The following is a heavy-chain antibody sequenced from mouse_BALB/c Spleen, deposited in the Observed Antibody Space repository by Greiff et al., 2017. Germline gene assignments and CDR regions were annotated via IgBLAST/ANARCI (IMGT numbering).Heavy chain of an antibody. Sequence: DVHLVESGGGLVKPGGSLKLSCAASGFTFSDYYMYWVRQTPEKRLEWVATISDGGSYTYYPDSVKGRFTISRDNAKNNLYLQMSSLKSEDTAMYYCARDPLYRGAMDYWGQGTSVTVSS. J-gene: IGHJ4*01. D-gene: IGHD2-12*01. CDR1: GFTFSDYY. CDR3: ARDPLYRGAMDY. CDR2: ISDGGSYT. V-gene: IGHV5-4*02.